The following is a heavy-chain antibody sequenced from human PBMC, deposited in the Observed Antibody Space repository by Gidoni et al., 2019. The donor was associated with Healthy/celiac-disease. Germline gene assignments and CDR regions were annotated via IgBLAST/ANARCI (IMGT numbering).Heavy chain of an antibody. Sequence: QVQLVQSGAEVKKPGSSVTFSCKASGVTFSSYAISWVRQAPGQGLEWMGGIIPIFGTANYAQKFQGRVTITADESTSTAYMELSSLRSEDTAVYYCARAGGDSYGIDAFDIWGQGTMVTVSS. CDR3: ARAGGDSYGIDAFDI. V-gene: IGHV1-69*01. CDR2: IIPIFGTA. D-gene: IGHD5-18*01. CDR1: GVTFSSYA. J-gene: IGHJ3*02.